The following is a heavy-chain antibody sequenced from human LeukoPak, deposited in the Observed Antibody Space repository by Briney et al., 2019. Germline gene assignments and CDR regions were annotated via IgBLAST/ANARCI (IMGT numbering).Heavy chain of an antibody. V-gene: IGHV3-21*01. CDR3: ARDLGYDFSDY. D-gene: IGHD3-3*01. Sequence: GGSLRLSCAASGFTFSSYSMNWVRQAPGKGLEWVSSISSGSSYIYYADSVKGRFTIPRDNTKNSLYLQMNSLRAEDTAVYYCARDLGYDFSDYWGQGTLVTVSS. CDR1: GFTFSSYS. CDR2: ISSGSSYI. J-gene: IGHJ4*02.